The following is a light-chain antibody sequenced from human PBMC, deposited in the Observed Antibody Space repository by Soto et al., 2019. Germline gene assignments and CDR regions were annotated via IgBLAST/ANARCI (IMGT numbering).Light chain of an antibody. CDR2: EGN. CDR1: SSDVGSYNL. Sequence: QSVLTQPASASGSPGQSITISCTGTSSDVGSYNLVSWYQQHPGKAPKLMIYEGNKRPSGVSNRFSGSKSANTASLTISGLQTEDEADYYCCSYAGTNTFVFGTGTKLTLL. J-gene: IGLJ1*01. CDR3: CSYAGTNTFV. V-gene: IGLV2-23*01.